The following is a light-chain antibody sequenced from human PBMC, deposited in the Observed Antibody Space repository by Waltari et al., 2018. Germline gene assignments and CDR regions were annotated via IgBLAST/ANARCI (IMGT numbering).Light chain of an antibody. CDR1: SNNVGNQC. Sequence: QAGLTQPPSVSKGLRQTATPTCTGNSNNVGNQCAAWLQQHQRHPPKLLSYRNNNRPAGISERLSASRSGNTASLTITGLQPEDEADYYCSAWDSSLSVVVFGGGTKLTVL. J-gene: IGLJ2*01. CDR2: RNN. V-gene: IGLV10-54*01. CDR3: SAWDSSLSVVV.